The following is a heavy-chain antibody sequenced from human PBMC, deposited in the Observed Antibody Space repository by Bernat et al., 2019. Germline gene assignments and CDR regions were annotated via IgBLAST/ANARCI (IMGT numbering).Heavy chain of an antibody. J-gene: IGHJ6*02. CDR3: ARGKSGTRGYYYYAVDV. CDR1: GFAFNLYG. D-gene: IGHD1-26*01. Sequence: QVQLVESGGGVVQPGRSLRLSCTVSGFAFNLYGMHWVRQGPGKGLEWVAVIWNDGSNKYYADSVKGRFTVSRDNSKNTLYLQMNSLRVEDTAVYYCARGKSGTRGYYYYAVDVWGQGTTVTVSS. V-gene: IGHV3-33*01. CDR2: IWNDGSNK.